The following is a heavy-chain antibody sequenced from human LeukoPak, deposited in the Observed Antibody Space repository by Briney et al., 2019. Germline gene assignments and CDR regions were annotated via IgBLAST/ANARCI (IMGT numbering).Heavy chain of an antibody. CDR2: INPNSGGT. Sequence: ASVKVSCKASGYTFTSYGISWVRQAPGQGLEWMGWINPNSGGTNYAQKFQGRVTMTRDTSINTAYMELSRLRSDDTAVYYCARERIAVAGRGGWFDPWGQGTLVTVSS. V-gene: IGHV1-2*02. CDR3: ARERIAVAGRGGWFDP. D-gene: IGHD6-19*01. J-gene: IGHJ5*02. CDR1: GYTFTSYG.